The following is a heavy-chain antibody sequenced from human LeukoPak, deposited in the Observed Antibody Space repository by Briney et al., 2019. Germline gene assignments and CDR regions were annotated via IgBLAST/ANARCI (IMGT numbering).Heavy chain of an antibody. V-gene: IGHV3-64*01. Sequence: GGSLRLSCAASGFTFSNYAMHWVRQAPGKGLEYVSAISDGGGSTYYANSVKGRFTISRDKSKNTLYLQMGSLRAEDMAMYYCARSAGRFGSGGSCYDYWGQGTLVTVSS. CDR3: ARSAGRFGSGGSCYDY. D-gene: IGHD2-15*01. CDR1: GFTFSNYA. J-gene: IGHJ4*02. CDR2: ISDGGGST.